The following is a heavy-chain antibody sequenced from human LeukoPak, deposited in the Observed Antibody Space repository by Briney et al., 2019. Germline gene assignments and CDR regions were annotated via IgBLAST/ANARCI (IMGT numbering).Heavy chain of an antibody. J-gene: IGHJ6*02. CDR2: IRSKAYGGTT. D-gene: IGHD3-3*01. CDR1: GFTFSSYS. V-gene: IGHV3-49*04. CDR3: TRERGYYDFWSGYYYIYGMDV. Sequence: GGSLRLSCAASGFTFSSYSMNWVRQAPGKGLEWVGFIRSKAYGGTTEYAASVKGRFTISRDDSKSIAYLQMNSLKTEDTAVYYCTRERGYYDFWSGYYYIYGMDVWGQGTTVTVSS.